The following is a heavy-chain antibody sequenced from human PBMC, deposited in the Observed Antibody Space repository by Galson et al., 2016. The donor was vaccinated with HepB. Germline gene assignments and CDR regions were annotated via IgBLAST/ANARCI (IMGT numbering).Heavy chain of an antibody. Sequence: SLRLSCAASGFTFGRYGMHWVRQAPGKGLESVAFIWYDGSNKYYADSVKSRFTISRDNADNSLFLHMSSLRAEDTAIYYCARDNSHCGRTSCIPTYRYFDLWGRGTLVTVSS. CDR2: IWYDGSNK. V-gene: IGHV3-33*01. D-gene: IGHD2-2*01. J-gene: IGHJ2*01. CDR1: GFTFGRYG. CDR3: ARDNSHCGRTSCIPTYRYFDL.